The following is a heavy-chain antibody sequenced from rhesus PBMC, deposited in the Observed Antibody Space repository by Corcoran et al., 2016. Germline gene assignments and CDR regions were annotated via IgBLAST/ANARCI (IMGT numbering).Heavy chain of an antibody. D-gene: IGHD6-25*01. Sequence: QVQLQESGPGVVKPSETLSLTCAVSGYSISSGYDWSWIRQPPGKGLEWIGYIYGSSGSTNYNPSLKNRVTSLKDTSKNQFSRKRSAVTAADTAVYYCARDGGYSGSVGYWGQGVLVTVSS. CDR3: ARDGGYSGSVGY. CDR1: GYSISSGYD. CDR2: IYGSSGST. J-gene: IGHJ4*01. V-gene: IGHV4-76*01.